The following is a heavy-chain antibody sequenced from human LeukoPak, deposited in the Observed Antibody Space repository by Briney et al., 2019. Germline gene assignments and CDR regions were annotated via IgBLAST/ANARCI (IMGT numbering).Heavy chain of an antibody. CDR1: GCTFTSYG. CDR2: ISAYNGNT. J-gene: IGHJ4*02. Sequence: ASVKVSCKASGCTFTSYGISWVRQAPGQGLEWMGWISAYNGNTNYAQKLQGRVTMTTDTSTSTAYMELRSLRSDDTAVYYCAMEPRITAAGYFDYWGQGTLVTVSS. D-gene: IGHD6-13*01. CDR3: AMEPRITAAGYFDY. V-gene: IGHV1-18*01.